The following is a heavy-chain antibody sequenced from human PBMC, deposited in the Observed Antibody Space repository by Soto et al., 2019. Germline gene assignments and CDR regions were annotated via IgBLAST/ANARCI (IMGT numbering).Heavy chain of an antibody. CDR3: ASQFYHSGDFGRFEF. CDR1: GITFSNYA. Sequence: GGSLRLSCAASGITFSNYALHWVRQAPGRGLEWVAVIGHDGGNEHYADSVKGRFIVSRDNSKSTLYLQVNSLGAEDTAVYYCASQFYHSGDFGRFEFWGQGIPVTVSS. V-gene: IGHV3-33*01. CDR2: IGHDGGNE. J-gene: IGHJ4*02. D-gene: IGHD6-19*01.